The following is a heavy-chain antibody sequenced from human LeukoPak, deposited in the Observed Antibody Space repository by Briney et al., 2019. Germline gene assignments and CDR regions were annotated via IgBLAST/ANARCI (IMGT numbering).Heavy chain of an antibody. Sequence: GGSLRLSCAASGFTFSSYEMNWVRQAPGKGLEWVSYISSSGSTIYYADSVKGRFTISRDNAKNSLYLQMNSLRAEDTAVYYCRAGGHSYGLPDYWGQGTLVTVSS. CDR3: RAGGHSYGLPDY. D-gene: IGHD5-18*01. CDR1: GFTFSSYE. CDR2: ISSSGSTI. J-gene: IGHJ4*02. V-gene: IGHV3-48*03.